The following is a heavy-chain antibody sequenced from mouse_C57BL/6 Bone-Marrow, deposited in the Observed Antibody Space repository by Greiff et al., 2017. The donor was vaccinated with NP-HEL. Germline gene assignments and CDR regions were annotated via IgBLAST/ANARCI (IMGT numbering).Heavy chain of an antibody. V-gene: IGHV10-1*01. Sequence: GGGLVQPKGSLKLSCAASGFSLNTYAMHWVRLAPGEGLEWVARVRSNSYYYATYYADSVKDRFTISRDDSDRMLYLQMNNLKTEETAMDYCSDDWYFDFWGKGTTVTVSS. CDR2: VRSNSYYYAT. CDR1: GFSLNTYA. J-gene: IGHJ1*03. CDR3: SDDWYFDF.